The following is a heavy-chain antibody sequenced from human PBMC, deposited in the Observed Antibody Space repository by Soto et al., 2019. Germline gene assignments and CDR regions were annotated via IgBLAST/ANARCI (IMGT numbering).Heavy chain of an antibody. CDR3: ARHRDYYYFYYGMDV. D-gene: IGHD3-16*01. Sequence: QVQLQQWGAGLLKPSETLSLTCAVHGGSFSGYSWTWIRQPPGQGLEWIGEINSGGSTTYNPSLRSRVSMSLDTSTNHLSLNLSSVTAADTAVYYCARHRDYYYFYYGMDVWGQGTTVTVSS. V-gene: IGHV4-34*01. CDR2: INSGGST. J-gene: IGHJ6*02. CDR1: GGSFSGYS.